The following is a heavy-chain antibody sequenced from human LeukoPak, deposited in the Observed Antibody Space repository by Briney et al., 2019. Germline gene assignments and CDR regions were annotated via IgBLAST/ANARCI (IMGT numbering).Heavy chain of an antibody. J-gene: IGHJ4*02. CDR1: GFAFSTDA. Sequence: GGSLRLSCAASGFAFSTDALHWVRQAPGKGLEWVTFISYDARVTYYAESVRGRFTISRDNSNNMLYLQMNNLRAEDTAVYYCAKDLATIYGADYWGQGTLVTVSS. CDR3: AKDLATIYGADY. D-gene: IGHD2-8*01. V-gene: IGHV3-30*18. CDR2: ISYDARVT.